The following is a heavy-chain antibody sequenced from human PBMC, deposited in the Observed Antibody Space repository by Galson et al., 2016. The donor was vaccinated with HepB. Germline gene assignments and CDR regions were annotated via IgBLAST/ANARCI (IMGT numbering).Heavy chain of an antibody. D-gene: IGHD3-10*01. J-gene: IGHJ4*02. CDR1: GFSLSTSAVG. Sequence: PALVKPTQTLTLTCTLSGFSLSTSAVGVGWIRQPPEKALEWLALIYWDDDKRYSPPLKSRLTITKDTSKNQVVLTMTNMDPVDTATYYCARSDYGSGLYYFDYWGQGTLVTVSS. V-gene: IGHV2-5*02. CDR2: IYWDDDK. CDR3: ARSDYGSGLYYFDY.